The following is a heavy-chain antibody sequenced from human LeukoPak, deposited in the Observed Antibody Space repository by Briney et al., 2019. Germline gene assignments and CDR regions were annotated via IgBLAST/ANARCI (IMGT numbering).Heavy chain of an antibody. J-gene: IGHJ3*02. D-gene: IGHD2-21*02. CDR3: ARDRGDAVVTHRYAFDI. CDR1: GFTFSNYA. CDR2: IRGSDGPT. Sequence: GGSLRLSCAASGFTFSNYAMSWVRQAPGKGLEWVSAIRGSDGPTYYADSVKGRFTISRDNSKKTLYLQMNSLRAEDTAVYYCARDRGDAVVTHRYAFDIWGQGTMVTVSS. V-gene: IGHV3-23*01.